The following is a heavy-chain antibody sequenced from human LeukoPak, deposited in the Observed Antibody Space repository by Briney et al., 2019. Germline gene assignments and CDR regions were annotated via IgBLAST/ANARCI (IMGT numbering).Heavy chain of an antibody. CDR1: GFTFSYYS. CDR3: VRDRDYAFDF. V-gene: IGHV3-48*02. Sequence: GGSLRLSCAASGFTFSYYSMNWVRQAPGKGLEWISYSNTDGTISYADSVKGRFTISRDNAVNSLYLQMNSLRDEDTAVYFCVRDRDYAFDFWGQGTMVTVSS. J-gene: IGHJ3*01. CDR2: SNTDGTI.